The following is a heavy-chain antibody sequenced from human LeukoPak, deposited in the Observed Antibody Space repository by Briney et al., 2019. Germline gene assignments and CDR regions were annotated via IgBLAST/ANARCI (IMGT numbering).Heavy chain of an antibody. V-gene: IGHV4-34*01. CDR2: INHSGST. Sequence: SETLSLTCAVYGGSFSGYYWSWIRQPPGKGLEWIGEINHSGSTNYNPSLKSRVTISVDTSKNQFSLKLSSVTAADTAVYYCAREVVVAATRYYFDYWGQGTLVTVSS. J-gene: IGHJ4*02. D-gene: IGHD2-15*01. CDR3: AREVVVAATRYYFDY. CDR1: GGSFSGYY.